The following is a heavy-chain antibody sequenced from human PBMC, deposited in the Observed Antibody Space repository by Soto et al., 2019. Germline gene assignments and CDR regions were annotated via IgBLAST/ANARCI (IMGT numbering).Heavy chain of an antibody. CDR1: GGSLSSYY. Sequence: SETLFLTCTVSGGSLSSYYWSWVRQPPGKGLEWVGYIYYSGGTNYNPSLKSRVTISVDTSKNQFSLKLSSVTAADTAVYYCARQTFSSGSYYFDYWGQGTLVTVSS. CDR2: IYYSGGT. V-gene: IGHV4-59*08. J-gene: IGHJ4*02. CDR3: ARQTFSSGSYYFDY. D-gene: IGHD3-10*01.